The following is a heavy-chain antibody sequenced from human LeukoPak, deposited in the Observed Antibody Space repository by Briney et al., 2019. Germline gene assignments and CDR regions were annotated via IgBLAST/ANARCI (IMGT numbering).Heavy chain of an antibody. CDR3: AKSSGPRYNWFDP. D-gene: IGHD6-19*01. V-gene: IGHV3-30*04. J-gene: IGHJ5*02. CDR1: GFTFSSYA. Sequence: QPGRSLRLSCAASGFTFSSYAMHWVRQAPGKGLEWVAVISYDGSNKYYADSVKGRFTISRDNAKNSLYLQMNSLRAEDTAVYYCAKSSGPRYNWFDPWGQGTLVTVSS. CDR2: ISYDGSNK.